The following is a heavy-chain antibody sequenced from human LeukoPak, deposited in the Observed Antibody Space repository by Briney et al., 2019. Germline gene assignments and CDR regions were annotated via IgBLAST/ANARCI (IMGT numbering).Heavy chain of an antibody. CDR3: ARAAGSGSYLQFDY. J-gene: IGHJ4*02. V-gene: IGHV3-21*01. D-gene: IGHD3-10*01. Sequence: GGSLRLSCAASGFTFSSYSMNWVRQAPGKGLEWVSSISSSSSYIYYADSVKGRFTISRDNAKNSLYLQMNSLRAEDTAVYYCARAAGSGSYLQFDYWGQGTLVTVSS. CDR2: ISSSSSYI. CDR1: GFTFSSYS.